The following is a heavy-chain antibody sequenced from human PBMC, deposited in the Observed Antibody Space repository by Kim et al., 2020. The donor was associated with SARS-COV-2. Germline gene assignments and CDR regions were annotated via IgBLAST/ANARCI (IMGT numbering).Heavy chain of an antibody. J-gene: IGHJ6*02. CDR3: ARDLFNYGSGSTPPPYYYGMDV. D-gene: IGHD3-10*01. V-gene: IGHV1-69*13. CDR1: GGTFSSYA. Sequence: SVKVSCKASGGTFSSYAISWVRQAPGQGLEWMGGIIPIFGTANYAQKFQGRVTITADESTSTAYMELSSLRSEDTAVYYCARDLFNYGSGSTPPPYYYGMDVWGQGTTVTVSS. CDR2: IIPIFGTA.